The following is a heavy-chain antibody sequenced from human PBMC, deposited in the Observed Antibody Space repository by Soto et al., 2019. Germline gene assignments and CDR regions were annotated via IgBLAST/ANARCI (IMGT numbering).Heavy chain of an antibody. V-gene: IGHV4-30-2*01. Sequence: SETLSLTCAVSGGSISSGGYSCSWIRQPPGKGLEWIGYIYHSGSTYYNPSLKSRVTISVDRSKNQFSLKLSSVTAADTAVYYCARVYYDSSADYWGHGTLVTV. CDR2: IYHSGST. J-gene: IGHJ4*01. CDR3: ARVYYDSSADY. D-gene: IGHD3-22*01. CDR1: GGSISSGGYS.